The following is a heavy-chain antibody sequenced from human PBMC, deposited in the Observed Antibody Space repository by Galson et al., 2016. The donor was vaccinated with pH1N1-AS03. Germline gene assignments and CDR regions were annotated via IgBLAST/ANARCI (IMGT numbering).Heavy chain of an antibody. D-gene: IGHD2-2*02. J-gene: IGHJ4*02. V-gene: IGHV4-4*07. CDR2: THTSGSS. CDR3: SREALYSSVDCFDL. CDR1: GDSISIDY. Sequence: ETLSLTCTVSGDSISIDYWSWIRQSAGKGLEWIGRTHTSGSSNYNPSLKGRVTMSIDRSKNEISLKVTSVTAADTAVYYCSREALYSSVDCFDLWGPGTLVTVAA.